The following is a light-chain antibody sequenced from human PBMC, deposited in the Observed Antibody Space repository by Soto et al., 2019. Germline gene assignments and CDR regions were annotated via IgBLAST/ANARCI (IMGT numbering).Light chain of an antibody. CDR3: QQYGSSPQT. J-gene: IGKJ1*01. CDR2: GAS. CDR1: PSVTNF. Sequence: EIVMTHSPATLSLSPGERATLSFSSSPSVTNFLAWYQQKPGQAPRLLIYGASSRATGIPDRFSGSGSGTDFTLTISRLEPEDFAVYYCQQYGSSPQTFGQGTKVDIK. V-gene: IGKV3-20*01.